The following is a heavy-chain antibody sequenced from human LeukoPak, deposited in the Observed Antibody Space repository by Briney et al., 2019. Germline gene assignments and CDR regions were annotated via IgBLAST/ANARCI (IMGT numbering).Heavy chain of an antibody. D-gene: IGHD6-19*01. J-gene: IGHJ4*02. CDR1: GFTFSNAW. Sequence: GGSLRLSCAASGFTFSNAWMSWVRQAPGKGLEWVGRIKSKTDGGTTDYAAPVKGRFTISRDDSKNTLYLQMNSLKTEDTTVYYCTTDGAAVAGLDYWGQGTLVTVSS. V-gene: IGHV3-15*01. CDR2: IKSKTDGGTT. CDR3: TTDGAAVAGLDY.